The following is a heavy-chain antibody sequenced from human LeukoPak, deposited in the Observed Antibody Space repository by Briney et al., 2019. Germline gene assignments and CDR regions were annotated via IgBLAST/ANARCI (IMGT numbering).Heavy chain of an antibody. J-gene: IGHJ4*02. D-gene: IGHD6-13*01. Sequence: GGSLRLSCAASGFTFSSYSMNWVRQAPGKGLNWVSVIFSGDITYYADSVKGRFTISRDNSKNTVYLQMNSLRAEDTAIYYCARGGPSVLTGYYFDYWGQGTLVTVSS. CDR3: ARGGPSVLTGYYFDY. V-gene: IGHV3-53*01. CDR1: GFTFSSYS. CDR2: IFSGDIT.